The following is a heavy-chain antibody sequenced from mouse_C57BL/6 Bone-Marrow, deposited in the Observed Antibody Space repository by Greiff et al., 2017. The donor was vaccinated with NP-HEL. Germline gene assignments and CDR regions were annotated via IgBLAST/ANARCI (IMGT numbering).Heavy chain of an antibody. Sequence: LQESGAELVRPGASVTLSCKASGYTFTDYEMHWVKQTPVHGLEWIGAIDPETGGTAYNQKFKGKAILTADKSSSTAYMELRSLTSEDSAVYYCTRFPYDYHFAYWGQGTLVTVSA. D-gene: IGHD2-4*01. CDR1: GYTFTDYE. J-gene: IGHJ3*01. V-gene: IGHV1-15*01. CDR2: IDPETGGT. CDR3: TRFPYDYHFAY.